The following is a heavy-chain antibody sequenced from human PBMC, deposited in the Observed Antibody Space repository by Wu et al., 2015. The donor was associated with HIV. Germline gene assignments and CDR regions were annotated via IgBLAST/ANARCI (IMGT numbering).Heavy chain of an antibody. D-gene: IGHD4-23*01. CDR2: ISPYNGDT. Sequence: QVQLVQSAPEVREPGALVKVSCRASGYTFSHYGITWVRQAPGQGLEWMGWISPYNGDTKYAQKLQGRVIMTTDTSTSTAFMELRSLTSDDTAVYYCAGSRGLVTPLHYYYAMDVWGQGTTVTVSS. J-gene: IGHJ6*02. CDR3: AGSRGLVTPLHYYYAMDV. V-gene: IGHV1-18*01. CDR1: GYTFSHYG.